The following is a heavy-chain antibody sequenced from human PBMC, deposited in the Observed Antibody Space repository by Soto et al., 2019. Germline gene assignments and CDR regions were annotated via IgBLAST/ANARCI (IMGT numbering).Heavy chain of an antibody. CDR2: IIPILGIA. Sequence: ASVKVSCKASGYIFSSYGISWVRQAPGQGLEWMGRIIPILGIANYAQKFQGRVTITADKSTSTAYMELSSLRSEDTAVYYCARDLGTVVTRDWFDPWGQGTLVTVSS. J-gene: IGHJ5*02. D-gene: IGHD2-21*02. V-gene: IGHV1-69*04. CDR1: GYIFSSYG. CDR3: ARDLGTVVTRDWFDP.